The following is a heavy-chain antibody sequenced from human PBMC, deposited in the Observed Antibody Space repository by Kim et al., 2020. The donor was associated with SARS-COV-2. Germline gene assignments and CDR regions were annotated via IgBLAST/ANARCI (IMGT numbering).Heavy chain of an antibody. J-gene: IGHJ4*02. V-gene: IGHV1-18*01. Sequence: YAQKLQGRVTMTTDTSTSTAYMELRSLRSDDTAVYYCASSESTYFDYLDYWGQGTLVTVSS. CDR3: ASSESTYFDYLDY. D-gene: IGHD3-9*01.